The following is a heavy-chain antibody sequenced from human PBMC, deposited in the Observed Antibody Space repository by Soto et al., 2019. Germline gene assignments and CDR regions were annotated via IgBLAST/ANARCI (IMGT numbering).Heavy chain of an antibody. D-gene: IGHD3-10*02. J-gene: IGHJ2*01. V-gene: IGHV4-4*02. Sequence: GKGLEWIGVIYHSGSTNYNPSLTSRVTISLDKYKNQFSLKLSSVSAEDTAVYYCLFFQAEDGIRDVRPVSAFLLNRSSDL. CDR3: LFFQAEDGIRDVRPVSAFLLNRSSDL. CDR2: IYHSGST.